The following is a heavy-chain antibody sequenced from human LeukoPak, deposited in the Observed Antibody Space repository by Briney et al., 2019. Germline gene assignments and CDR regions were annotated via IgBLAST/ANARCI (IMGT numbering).Heavy chain of an antibody. Sequence: PSETLSLTCAVYGGSFSGYYWSWIRQPPGKGLEWIGEINHSGSTNYNPSLKSRVTISVDTSKNQFSLKLSSVTAADTAVYYCARGGYCSGGSCYAPYFDYWGQGTLVTVSS. V-gene: IGHV4-34*01. CDR2: INHSGST. CDR1: GGSFSGYY. D-gene: IGHD2-15*01. J-gene: IGHJ4*02. CDR3: ARGGYCSGGSCYAPYFDY.